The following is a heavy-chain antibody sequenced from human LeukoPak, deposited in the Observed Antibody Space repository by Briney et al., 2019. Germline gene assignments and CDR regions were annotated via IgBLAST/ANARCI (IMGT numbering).Heavy chain of an antibody. V-gene: IGHV3-9*01. J-gene: IGHJ4*02. CDR1: GFTFDDYA. CDR2: ISWNSGSI. D-gene: IGHD3-16*01. CDR3: AKDMTPMITFGGVTDY. Sequence: PGGSLRLSCAASGFTFDDYAMHWVRQAPGKGLEWVSGISWNSGSIGYADSVKGRFTISRDNAKNSLYLQMNSLRAEDTALYYCAKDMTPMITFGGVTDYWGQGTLVTVSS.